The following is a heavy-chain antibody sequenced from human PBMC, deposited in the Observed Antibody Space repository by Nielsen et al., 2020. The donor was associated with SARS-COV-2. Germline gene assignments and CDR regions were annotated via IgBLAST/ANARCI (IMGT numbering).Heavy chain of an antibody. D-gene: IGHD1-14*01. CDR2: ISISSSSF. J-gene: IGHJ6*02. Sequence: GASLKISCAASGFTFSSYSMNWVRQAPGKGLEWVSSISISSSSFYYTDSVRGRFTISRDNAKSSLYLQLTSLRAEDTAVYYCARAYHNYYYAMDVWGQGTTVTVSS. V-gene: IGHV3-21*01. CDR1: GFTFSSYS. CDR3: ARAYHNYYYAMDV.